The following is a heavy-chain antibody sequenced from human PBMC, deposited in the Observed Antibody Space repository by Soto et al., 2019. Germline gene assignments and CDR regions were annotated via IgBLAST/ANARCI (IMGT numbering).Heavy chain of an antibody. D-gene: IGHD1-26*01. CDR1: GYTFTSYA. V-gene: IGHV1-3*01. CDR2: INAGNGNT. J-gene: IGHJ5*02. Sequence: ASVKVSCKASGYTFTSYAMHWVRQAPGQRLEWMGWINAGNGNTKYSQKFQGRVTITRDASASTAYMELSSLRSEDTAVYYCARSNDSGSYYRHWFDPWGQGTLVTVSS. CDR3: ARSNDSGSYYRHWFDP.